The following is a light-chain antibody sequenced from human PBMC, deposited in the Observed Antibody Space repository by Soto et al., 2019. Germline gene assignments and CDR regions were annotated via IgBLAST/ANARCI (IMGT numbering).Light chain of an antibody. CDR1: QSVSSY. CDR2: DAS. V-gene: IGKV3-11*01. Sequence: IVLTQSPGTLSLSPGERATLSCGASQSVSSYLAWYQQKPGQAPRLLIYDASNRATGIPARFSGSGSGTDFTLTISSLEPEDFAVYYCQQRSNWTQITFGQGTRLEIK. CDR3: QQRSNWTQIT. J-gene: IGKJ5*01.